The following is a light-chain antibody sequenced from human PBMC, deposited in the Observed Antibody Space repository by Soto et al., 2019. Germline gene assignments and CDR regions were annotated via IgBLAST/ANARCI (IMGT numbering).Light chain of an antibody. J-gene: IGLJ1*01. CDR2: VDN. Sequence: QSVLTQPPSASGTPGQRVTISCFGSSSNIGINTVNWYQQLPGTAPKVLIYVDNHRPSGVPDRFSGSKSGTSASLAISGLQSEDEADYYCAAWYDNLNGFVFGTGTKVTVL. CDR1: SSNIGINT. CDR3: AAWYDNLNGFV. V-gene: IGLV1-44*01.